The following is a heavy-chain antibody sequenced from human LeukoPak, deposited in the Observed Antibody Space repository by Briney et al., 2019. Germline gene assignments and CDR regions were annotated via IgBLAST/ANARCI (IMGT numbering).Heavy chain of an antibody. Sequence: SETLSLTCAVYGGSFSGYYWSWIRQPPGKGLEWIGEINHSGSTNYNPSLKSRVTISVDTSKNQFSLKLSSVTAADTAVYYCARVRPRVGATNPWGQGTLVTVSS. CDR3: ARVRPRVGATNP. D-gene: IGHD1-26*01. CDR1: GGSFSGYY. J-gene: IGHJ5*02. V-gene: IGHV4-34*01. CDR2: INHSGST.